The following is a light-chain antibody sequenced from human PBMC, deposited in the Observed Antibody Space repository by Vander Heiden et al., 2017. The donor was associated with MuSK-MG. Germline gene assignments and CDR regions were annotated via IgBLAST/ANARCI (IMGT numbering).Light chain of an antibody. Sequence: EIVMTQSPATLYASPGERATLSCRTSQSVSNNLAWYQQKPGQAPRLLIYIASSRAAGVPARFSDSGSGTEFTLTISSLQSEDFALYYCHQYDNWPMTFGQGTKVEIK. J-gene: IGKJ1*01. CDR2: IAS. CDR1: QSVSNN. CDR3: HQYDNWPMT. V-gene: IGKV3-15*01.